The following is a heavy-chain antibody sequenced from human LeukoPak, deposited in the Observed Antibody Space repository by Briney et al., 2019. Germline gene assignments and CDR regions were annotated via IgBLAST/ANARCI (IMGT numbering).Heavy chain of an antibody. Sequence: PGGSLRLSCAASGFTFSNYAMSWVRQAPGKGLEWVSVIYSGGSTYYADSVKGRFTISRDNSKNTLYLQMNSLRAEDTAVYYCARRGYGDYAPFDYWGQGTLVTVSS. V-gene: IGHV3-66*04. CDR2: IYSGGST. D-gene: IGHD4-17*01. CDR3: ARRGYGDYAPFDY. J-gene: IGHJ4*02. CDR1: GFTFSNYA.